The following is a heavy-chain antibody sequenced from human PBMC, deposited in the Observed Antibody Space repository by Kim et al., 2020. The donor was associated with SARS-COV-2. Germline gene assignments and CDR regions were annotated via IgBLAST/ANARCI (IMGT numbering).Heavy chain of an antibody. D-gene: IGHD6-6*01. J-gene: IGHJ5*02. CDR3: ARHPSIAYLGPNRNWFDP. Sequence: SETLSLTCTVSGGSIRSSSYYWGWIRQPPGKGLEWIGSIYYSGSTYYNPSLKSRVTISVDTSMDQFSLKLSSVTAADTAVYYCARHPSIAYLGPNRNWFDPWGQGTLVTVSS. CDR2: IYYSGST. CDR1: GGSIRSSSYY. V-gene: IGHV4-39*01.